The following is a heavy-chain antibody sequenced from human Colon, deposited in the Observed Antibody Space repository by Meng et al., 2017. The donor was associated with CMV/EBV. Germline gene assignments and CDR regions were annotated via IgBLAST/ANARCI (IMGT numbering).Heavy chain of an antibody. CDR1: GFTFRSEW. J-gene: IGHJ4*02. V-gene: IGHV3-74*01. Sequence: EVQLVESGGGIVKSGGSLRLSCAASGFTFRSEWMHWVRQGPGKGLVWVSRITTDGSTTYYADSVKGRFTISRDNAKNTLYLEMNSLRAEDTAVYYCASRDYWGQGTLVTVSS. CDR2: ITTDGSTT. CDR3: ASRDY.